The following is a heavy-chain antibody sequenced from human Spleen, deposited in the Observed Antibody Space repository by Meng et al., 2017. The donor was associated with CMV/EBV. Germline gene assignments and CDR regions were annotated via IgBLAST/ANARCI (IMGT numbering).Heavy chain of an antibody. CDR2: ISGSGGNT. V-gene: IGHV3-23*01. D-gene: IGHD5-12*01. Sequence: GESLKISCAASGFTFSNYAMSCVRQAPGKGLEWVSVISGSGGNTYYADSVKGRFTISRDNSNKTVYLQMNRLRAEDTAIYYCAKSRNGYGGEDHWGQGMLVTVSS. CDR3: AKSRNGYGGEDH. J-gene: IGHJ4*02. CDR1: GFTFSNYA.